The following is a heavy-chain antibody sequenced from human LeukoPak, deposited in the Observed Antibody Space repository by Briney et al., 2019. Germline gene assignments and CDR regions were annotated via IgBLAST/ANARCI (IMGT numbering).Heavy chain of an antibody. J-gene: IGHJ4*02. D-gene: IGHD2-2*02. Sequence: GASVKVSCKASGGTFSSYAISWVRQAPGQGLEWMGGIIPIFGTANYAQKFQGRVTITADESTSTAYMELSSLRSEDTAVYYCARDMGYCSSTGCYIALYWGQGTLVTVSS. CDR1: GGTFSSYA. V-gene: IGHV1-69*13. CDR3: ARDMGYCSSTGCYIALY. CDR2: IIPIFGTA.